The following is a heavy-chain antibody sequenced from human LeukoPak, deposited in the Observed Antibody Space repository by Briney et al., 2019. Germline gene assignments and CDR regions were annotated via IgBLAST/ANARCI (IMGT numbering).Heavy chain of an antibody. J-gene: IGHJ4*02. V-gene: IGHV1-8*02. Sequence: ASVKVSCKASGYTFTIYDINWVRQATGQGLEWMGWMNPNSGNTGYAQKFQSRVTMTRNTSISTAYMELSSLRSEDTAVYYCARGPSLVGATQSRFDYWGQGTLVTVSS. CDR1: GYTFTIYD. CDR3: ARGPSLVGATQSRFDY. CDR2: MNPNSGNT. D-gene: IGHD1-26*01.